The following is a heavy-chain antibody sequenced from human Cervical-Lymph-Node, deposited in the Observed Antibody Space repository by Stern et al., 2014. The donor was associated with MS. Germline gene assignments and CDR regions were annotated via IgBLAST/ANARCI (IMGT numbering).Heavy chain of an antibody. J-gene: IGHJ6*02. CDR1: GFTFSSYA. V-gene: IGHV3-23*04. CDR2: ISGRGGST. CDR3: AKGGIVVVPAAMNYYYGMDV. Sequence: EVQLVESGGGLVQPGGSLRLSCAASGFTFSSYAMSWVRQAPGKGLEWVSAISGRGGSTYYADSVKGRFTISRDNSKNTLYLQMNSLRAEDTAVYYCAKGGIVVVPAAMNYYYGMDVWGQGTTVTVSS. D-gene: IGHD2-2*01.